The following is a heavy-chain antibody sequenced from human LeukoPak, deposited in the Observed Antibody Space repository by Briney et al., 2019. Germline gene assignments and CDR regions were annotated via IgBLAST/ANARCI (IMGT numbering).Heavy chain of an antibody. CDR3: ARDPLDCSGGSCYLYMDV. V-gene: IGHV1-46*01. CDR1: GYTFTSYY. D-gene: IGHD2-15*01. Sequence: ASVKVSCKASGYTFTSYYMHWVRQAPGQGLEWMGIINPSGGTTSSAQKFQGRVTMTRDMSTCTVYMELSSLRSEDTAVYYCARDPLDCSGGSCYLYMDVWGKGTTVTISS. CDR2: INPSGGTT. J-gene: IGHJ6*03.